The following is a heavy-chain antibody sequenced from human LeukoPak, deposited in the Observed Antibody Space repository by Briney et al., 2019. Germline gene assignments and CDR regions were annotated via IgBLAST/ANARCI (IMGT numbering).Heavy chain of an antibody. J-gene: IGHJ4*02. CDR2: ISAYNGNT. D-gene: IGHD6-13*01. CDR1: GYTFTSYG. Sequence: ALVKVSCKASGYTFTSYGLSWVRQAPGQGLEWMGWISAYNGNTDYAQKFQGRVTMTTDTSTNTAYMELRGLRSDDTAVFYCAKEGREQHLVPFDYWGQGTLVTVSS. V-gene: IGHV1-18*01. CDR3: AKEGREQHLVPFDY.